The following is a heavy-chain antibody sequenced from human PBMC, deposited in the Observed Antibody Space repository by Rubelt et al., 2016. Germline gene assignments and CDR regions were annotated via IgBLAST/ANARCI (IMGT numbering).Heavy chain of an antibody. D-gene: IGHD6-13*01. CDR1: GGSVSGYY. Sequence: QVQLQQWGAGLLKPSETLSLTCAVYGGSVSGYYWSWIRQPPGKGLEWIGSKYYSGRTFSNASLKSRVTISVDTSKNQFSLKLSSVTAADTAVYYCARPGQQLVGGSFDYWGQGILVTVSS. CDR3: ARPGQQLVGGSFDY. V-gene: IGHV4-34*01. J-gene: IGHJ4*02. CDR2: KYYSGRT.